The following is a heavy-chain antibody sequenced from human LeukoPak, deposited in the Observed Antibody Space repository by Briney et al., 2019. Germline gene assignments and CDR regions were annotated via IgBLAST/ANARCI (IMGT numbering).Heavy chain of an antibody. Sequence: GGSLRLSCAASGFTFSGHSMSWVRQAPGKGLEWVSAISSGGDVTFYADSVKGRFIVSRDQSNNMLSLQMSSLRAEDTALYYCAKHRAPVPGSHPKNPTAYFEDWGQGTLVTASS. CDR2: ISSGGDVT. CDR1: GFTFSGHS. CDR3: AKHRAPVPGSHPKNPTAYFED. D-gene: IGHD6-19*01. V-gene: IGHV3-23*01. J-gene: IGHJ4*02.